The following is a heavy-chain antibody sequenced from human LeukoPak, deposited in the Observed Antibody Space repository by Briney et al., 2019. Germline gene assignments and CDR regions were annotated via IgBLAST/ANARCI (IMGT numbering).Heavy chain of an antibody. CDR3: ARDTWGSAAAFDI. D-gene: IGHD7-27*01. CDR2: IYSGGST. V-gene: IGHV3-66*01. J-gene: IGHJ3*02. Sequence: GGSLRLSCAASGFAVSGNYMSWVRQAPGKGLEWVSVIYSGGSTYYADSVKGRFTISRDNSKNTLCLQMNSLRAEDTAVYYCARDTWGSAAAFDIWGQGTMVTVSS. CDR1: GFAVSGNY.